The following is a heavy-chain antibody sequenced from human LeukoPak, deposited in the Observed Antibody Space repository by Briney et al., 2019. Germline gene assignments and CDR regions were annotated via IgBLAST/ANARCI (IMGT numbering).Heavy chain of an antibody. V-gene: IGHV4-34*01. Sequence: SESLSLTCAVHGGSFSGYYWSWIRPPPRKGLEWIGEINHSGSTNYNPSLKSRATISVDTSKNQFSLKLSSVTAADTAVYYCARNSRDYYDSSGYYYHDAFDIWGQGTMVTVSS. CDR1: GGSFSGYY. D-gene: IGHD3-22*01. J-gene: IGHJ3*02. CDR3: ARNSRDYYDSSGYYYHDAFDI. CDR2: INHSGST.